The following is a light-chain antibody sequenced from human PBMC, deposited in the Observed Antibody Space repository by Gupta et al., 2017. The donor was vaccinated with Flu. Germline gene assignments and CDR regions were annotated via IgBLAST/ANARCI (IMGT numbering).Light chain of an antibody. J-gene: IGKJ4*01. CDR1: QSVSSN. Sequence: EIVMTQSPATLSVSPGERATLSCRASQSVSSNLAWYQQKPGQAPGLLISGASTRATGIPARFSGSGSGTEFTLTISSLQSEDFAVYYCQQYYKWPPSFGGGTKVDIK. V-gene: IGKV3-15*01. CDR2: GAS. CDR3: QQYYKWPPS.